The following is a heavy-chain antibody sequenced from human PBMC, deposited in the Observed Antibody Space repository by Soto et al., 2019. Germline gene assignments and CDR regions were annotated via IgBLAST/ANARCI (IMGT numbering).Heavy chain of an antibody. J-gene: IGHJ4*02. CDR1: GFTFSSYW. Sequence: GGSLRLSCAASGFTFSSYWMSWVRQAPGKGLEWVANIKQDGSEKYYVDSVKGRFTISRDNAKNSLYLQMNSLRAEDTAVYYCAKSRGGIGVVPAYREPIDYWGQGTLVTVSS. D-gene: IGHD2-2*01. CDR3: AKSRGGIGVVPAYREPIDY. V-gene: IGHV3-7*05. CDR2: IKQDGSEK.